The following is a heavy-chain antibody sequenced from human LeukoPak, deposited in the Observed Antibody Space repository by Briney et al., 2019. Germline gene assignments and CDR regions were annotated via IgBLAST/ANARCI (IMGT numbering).Heavy chain of an antibody. V-gene: IGHV1-46*01. D-gene: IGHD4-17*01. CDR2: INPGGGST. J-gene: IGHJ6*03. CDR1: GYTFTSYY. Sequence: ASVKVSCKASGYTFTSYYMHWVRQAPGQGLEWMGIINPGGGSTSYAQKFQGRVTMTRDTSTSTVYMELSSLRSEDTAVYYCARGPATTVTTSVGLGYYYYMDVWGKGTTVTVSS. CDR3: ARGPATTVTTSVGLGYYYYMDV.